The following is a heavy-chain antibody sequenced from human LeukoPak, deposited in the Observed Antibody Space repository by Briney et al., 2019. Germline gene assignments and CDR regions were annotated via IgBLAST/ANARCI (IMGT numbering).Heavy chain of an antibody. D-gene: IGHD3-10*01. CDR2: IYTSGST. CDR3: ARERTMQLRGDDAFDI. CDR1: GGSISNYY. Sequence: SETLSLTCTVSGGSISNYYWSWIRQPAGKGLEWIGRIYTSGSTNYNPSLESRVTLSLDMSNNKVSLRLSSVTAADTAVYYCARERTMQLRGDDAFDIWGQGTMVIVSS. V-gene: IGHV4-4*07. J-gene: IGHJ3*02.